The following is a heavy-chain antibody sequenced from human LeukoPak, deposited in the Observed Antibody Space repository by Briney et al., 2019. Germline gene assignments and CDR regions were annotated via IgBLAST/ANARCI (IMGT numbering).Heavy chain of an antibody. Sequence: SETLSLTCTVSGGSISSYYWSWIRQPPGKGLEWIGYIYYSGSTNYNPSLKSRVTISVDTSKNQFSLKLSSVTAADTAVYYCARGVAAAVPLNNWFDPWGQGTLVTVSS. J-gene: IGHJ5*02. V-gene: IGHV4-59*08. CDR2: IYYSGST. CDR1: GGSISSYY. CDR3: ARGVAAAVPLNNWFDP. D-gene: IGHD6-13*01.